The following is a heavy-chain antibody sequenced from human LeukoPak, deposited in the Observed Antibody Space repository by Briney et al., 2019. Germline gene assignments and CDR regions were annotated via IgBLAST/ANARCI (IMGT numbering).Heavy chain of an antibody. D-gene: IGHD1-26*01. Sequence: PGGSLRLSCAASGFTISSYSMNWVRQAPGKGLEWVSSISSSSSYIYYADSVKGRFTISRDNAKNSLYLQMNSLRAEDTAVYYRARALPSPLYSGSYADAFDIWGQGTMDTVSS. CDR1: GFTISSYS. V-gene: IGHV3-21*01. CDR3: ARALPSPLYSGSYADAFDI. J-gene: IGHJ3*02. CDR2: ISSSSSYI.